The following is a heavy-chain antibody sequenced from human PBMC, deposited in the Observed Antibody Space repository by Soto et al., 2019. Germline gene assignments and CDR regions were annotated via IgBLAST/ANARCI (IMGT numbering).Heavy chain of an antibody. Sequence: QVQLVQSGAEVKKPGSSVKVSCKASGGTFSSYAISWVRQAPGQGLEWMGGHIPIFGTANYAQKFQGRVTITADKSTSTAYMELSSLRSEDTAVYYCARDPEESVGATPWFDPWGQGTLVTVSS. CDR2: HIPIFGTA. J-gene: IGHJ5*02. D-gene: IGHD1-26*01. CDR1: GGTFSSYA. V-gene: IGHV1-69*06. CDR3: ARDPEESVGATPWFDP.